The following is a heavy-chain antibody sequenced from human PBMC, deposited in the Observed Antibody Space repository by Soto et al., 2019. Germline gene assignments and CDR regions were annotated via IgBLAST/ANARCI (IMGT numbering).Heavy chain of an antibody. CDR3: AKGEGHYGLGVLYYYYYMDV. CDR2: ISGSGGST. CDR1: GFTFSSYA. D-gene: IGHD4-17*01. J-gene: IGHJ6*03. Sequence: PVGSLRLSCAASGFTFSSYAMSWVRQAPGKGLEWVSAISGSGGSTYYADSVKGRFTISRDNSKNTLYLQMNSLRAEDTAVYYCAKGEGHYGLGVLYYYYYMDVWGKGTTVTVSS. V-gene: IGHV3-23*01.